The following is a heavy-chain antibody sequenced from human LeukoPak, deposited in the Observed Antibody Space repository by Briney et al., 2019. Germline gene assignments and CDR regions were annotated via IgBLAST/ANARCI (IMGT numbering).Heavy chain of an antibody. D-gene: IGHD6-13*01. Sequence: PGGSLRLSCAASGLTFSTYAMHWVRPAPGKGLEWVAVISFDGSNQYYADSVKGRFTISRDNSKNTLYLQMNSLRAEDAAVYYCAKKLGIPGYTSSWPPADYWGQGTLVTVSS. CDR3: AKKLGIPGYTSSWPPADY. CDR1: GLTFSTYA. CDR2: ISFDGSNQ. V-gene: IGHV3-30*04. J-gene: IGHJ4*02.